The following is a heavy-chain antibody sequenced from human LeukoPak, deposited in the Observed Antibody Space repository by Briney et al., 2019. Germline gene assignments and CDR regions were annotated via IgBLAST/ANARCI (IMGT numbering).Heavy chain of an antibody. V-gene: IGHV3-23*01. Sequence: PGGSLRLSCAASRFTFNSYAMSWVRQAPGKGLEWVASISGSGGSTSYADSVKCRFTISRDNSKNTLYVQMNSLSAEDTAIYYCAKRGIAVTGNNYWGQGTLVTVSS. CDR3: AKRGIAVTGNNY. CDR1: RFTFNSYA. J-gene: IGHJ4*02. D-gene: IGHD6-19*01. CDR2: ISGSGGST.